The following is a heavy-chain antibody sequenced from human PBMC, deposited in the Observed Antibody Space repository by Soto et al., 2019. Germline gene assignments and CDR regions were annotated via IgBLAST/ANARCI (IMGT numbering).Heavy chain of an antibody. CDR3: ASISSSSWRFDY. J-gene: IGHJ4*02. V-gene: IGHV3-30-3*01. Sequence: GGSLRLSCAASGFTFSSYAMHWVRQAPGKGLEWVAVISYDGSNKYYADSVKGRFTISRDNSKNTLYLQMNSLRAEDTAVYYCASISSSSWRFDYWGQGTLVTVSS. D-gene: IGHD6-13*01. CDR1: GFTFSSYA. CDR2: ISYDGSNK.